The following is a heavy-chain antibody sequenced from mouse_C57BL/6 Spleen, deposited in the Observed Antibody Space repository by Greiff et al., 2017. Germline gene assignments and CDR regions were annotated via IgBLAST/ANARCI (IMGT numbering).Heavy chain of an antibody. V-gene: IGHV1-80*01. CDR1: GYAFSSYW. Sequence: VQLVESGAELVKPGASVKISCKASGYAFSSYWMNWVKQRPGKGLEWIGQIYPGDGDTNYNGKFKGKATLTADKSSSTAYMQLSSLTSEDTAVYFCARAPANFFYFDYWGQGTTLTVSS. CDR3: ARAPANFFYFDY. J-gene: IGHJ2*01. CDR2: IYPGDGDT. D-gene: IGHD4-1*01.